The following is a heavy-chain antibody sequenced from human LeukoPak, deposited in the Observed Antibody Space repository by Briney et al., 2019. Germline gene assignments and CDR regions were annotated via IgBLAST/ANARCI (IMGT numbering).Heavy chain of an antibody. V-gene: IGHV3-9*03. J-gene: IGHJ3*02. Sequence: GGSLRLSCAASRFTFDDYAMHWVRQAPGRGLEWVSGISRNSGSIGYADSVKGRFTISRDNAKNSLYLQMNSLRAEDMALYYCAKDHCSSTSCYIDIWGQGTMVTVSS. CDR1: RFTFDDYA. CDR2: ISRNSGSI. CDR3: AKDHCSSTSCYIDI. D-gene: IGHD2-2*02.